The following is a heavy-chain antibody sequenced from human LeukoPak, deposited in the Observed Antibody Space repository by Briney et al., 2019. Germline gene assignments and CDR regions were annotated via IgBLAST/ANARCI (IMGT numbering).Heavy chain of an antibody. Sequence: ASVKVSCKASGYIFTSYNIYWVRQAPGQGLEWTGIINPSGGSTNYAQKFQGRVTITRNTSISTAYMELSSLRSEDTAVYYCARGLKIGWSGRFDPWGQGTLVTVSS. J-gene: IGHJ5*02. CDR2: INPSGGST. CDR3: ARGLKIGWSGRFDP. V-gene: IGHV1-46*01. CDR1: GYIFTSYN. D-gene: IGHD3-10*01.